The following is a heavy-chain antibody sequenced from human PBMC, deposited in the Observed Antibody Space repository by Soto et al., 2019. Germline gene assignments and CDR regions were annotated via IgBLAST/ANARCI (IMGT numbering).Heavy chain of an antibody. J-gene: IGHJ4*02. CDR1: GFTFSSYS. Sequence: PGGSLRLSCAASGFTFSSYSMNWVRQAPGKGLEWVSYISSSSSTIYYADSVKGRFTISRDNAKNSLYLQMNSLRAEDTAVYYCARAPRPRIQRCDYWGQGTLVTVSS. CDR3: ARAPRPRIQRCDY. CDR2: ISSSSSTI. V-gene: IGHV3-48*01. D-gene: IGHD5-18*01.